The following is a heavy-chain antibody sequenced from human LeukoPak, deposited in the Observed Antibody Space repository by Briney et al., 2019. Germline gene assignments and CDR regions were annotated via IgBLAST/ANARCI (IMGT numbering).Heavy chain of an antibody. D-gene: IGHD6-13*01. V-gene: IGHV4-31*03. CDR3: ARGWEVRYSSSWPNFDY. Sequence: PSETLSLTCTVSGGSISSGGYYWSWIRQHPGKGLEWIGYIYYSGSTYYNPSLKSRVTISVDTSKNQFSLKLSSVTAADTAVYYCARGWEVRYSSSWPNFDYWGQGTLVTVSS. CDR2: IYYSGST. J-gene: IGHJ4*02. CDR1: GGSISSGGYY.